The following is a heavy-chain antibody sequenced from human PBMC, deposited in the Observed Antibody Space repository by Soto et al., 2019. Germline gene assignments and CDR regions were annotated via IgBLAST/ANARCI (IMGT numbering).Heavy chain of an antibody. CDR1: GFSLTSGVG. J-gene: IGHJ4*02. D-gene: IGHD5-12*01. Sequence: QITLKESGPTLVRPPQTLTLTCTFSGFSLTSGVGVGWIRQPPGKALEWLALIYWDDDKSYSPSLKNRLTITQDTSKNQVVLTMTNVGPVDTATYFCAHIDPEIVTVGGHGGFDYWGQGTLVTVSS. CDR3: AHIDPEIVTVGGHGGFDY. CDR2: IYWDDDK. V-gene: IGHV2-5*02.